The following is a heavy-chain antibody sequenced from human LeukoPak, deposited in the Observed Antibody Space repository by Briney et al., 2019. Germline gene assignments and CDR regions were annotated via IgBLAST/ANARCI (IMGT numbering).Heavy chain of an antibody. CDR1: GGTFSSYA. D-gene: IGHD3-10*01. J-gene: IGHJ6*04. CDR3: ARQGSGSYYHLNYYYYYGMDV. CDR2: IIPIFGTA. V-gene: IGHV1-69*13. Sequence: ASVKVSCKASGGTFSSYAISWVRQAPGQGLEWMGGIIPIFGTANYAQKFQGRVTITADESTSTAYMELSSLRSEDTAVYYCARQGSGSYYHLNYYYYYGMDVWGKGTTVTVSS.